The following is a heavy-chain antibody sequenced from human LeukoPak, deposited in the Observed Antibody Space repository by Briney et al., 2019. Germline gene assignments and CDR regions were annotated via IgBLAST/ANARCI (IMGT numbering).Heavy chain of an antibody. CDR2: IIPIFGTA. J-gene: IGHJ4*02. D-gene: IGHD6-13*01. V-gene: IGHV1-69*01. CDR3: AREGVRSSCYDY. Sequence: GSSVKVSCKASGGTFSSYAISWVRQAPGHGLEWMGGIIPIFGTANYAQKFQGRVTIPADESTSTAYMELSSLRSEDTAVYYCAREGVRSSCYDYWGQGTLVTVSS. CDR1: GGTFSSYA.